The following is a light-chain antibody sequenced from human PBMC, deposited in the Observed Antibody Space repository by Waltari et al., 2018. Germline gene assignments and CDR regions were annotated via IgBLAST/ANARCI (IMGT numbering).Light chain of an antibody. J-gene: IGLJ2*01. CDR2: NVR. CDR3: FSYTSRSTVV. V-gene: IGLV2-14*03. Sequence: QSALTQPASVTGSPGQSITISCTGTITHDNDFSYVSWFQQHPGRVPTLLIYNVRNRPSGTSDRFSGSKSGSTASLTISGLQSEDEADYYCFSYTSRSTVVFGGGTKLTVL. CDR1: ITHDNDFSY.